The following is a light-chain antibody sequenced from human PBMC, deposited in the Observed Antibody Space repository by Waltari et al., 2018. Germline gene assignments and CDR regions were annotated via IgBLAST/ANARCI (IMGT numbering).Light chain of an antibody. V-gene: IGKV1-39*01. J-gene: IGKJ2*03. CDR1: QSISAY. CDR3: QQSFKTPYS. CDR2: TAS. Sequence: DIQMTQSPSSLSASAGDRVTITCRASQSISAYLNWYQQKPGKAPTLLIYTASNLQSGVPSRFSGSGSGTDFTLTINSLQPEDFATYYCQQSFKTPYSFGQGTHLDIK.